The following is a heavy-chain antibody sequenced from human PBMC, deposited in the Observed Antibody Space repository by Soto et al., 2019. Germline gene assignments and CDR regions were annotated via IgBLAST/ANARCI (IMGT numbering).Heavy chain of an antibody. D-gene: IGHD4-17*01. CDR1: GFTFSSYG. CDR2: IWYDGSNK. V-gene: IGHV3-33*01. J-gene: IGHJ3*02. CDR3: ATDYGDYGSDWKDAFDI. Sequence: PGGSLRLSCAASGFTFSSYGMHWVRQAPGKGLEWVAVIWYDGSNKYYADSVKGRFTISRDNSKNTLYLQMNSLRAEDTAVYYCATDYGDYGSDWKDAFDIWGQGTMVTVSS.